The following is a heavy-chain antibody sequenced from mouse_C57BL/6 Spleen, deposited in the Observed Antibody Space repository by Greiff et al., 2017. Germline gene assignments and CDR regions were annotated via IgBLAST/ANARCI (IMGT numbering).Heavy chain of an antibody. CDR2: INYDGSST. D-gene: IGHD2-10*01. V-gene: IGHV5-16*01. J-gene: IGHJ1*03. CDR1: GFTFSDYY. Sequence: EVKLVESEGGLVQPGSSMKLSCTASGFTFSDYYMAWVRQVPEKGLEWVANINYDGSSTYYLDSLKSRFIISRDNAKNILYLQMSSLKSEDTATYYCARAYYGKGYWYFDVWGTGTTVTVSS. CDR3: ARAYYGKGYWYFDV.